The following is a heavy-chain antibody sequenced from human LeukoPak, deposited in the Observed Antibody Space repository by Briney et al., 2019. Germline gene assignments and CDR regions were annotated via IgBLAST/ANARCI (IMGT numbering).Heavy chain of an antibody. CDR3: AKYGNSGWVIDN. Sequence: PSETLSLTCTVSGGSIGSDYWTWIRQPPGKGLEYIGYIYYTGGTNYNPSLKSRVTISVDTSKNQFSLKLSSVSAADTAVYFCAKYGNSGWVIDNWRQGTLVTVRS. J-gene: IGHJ4*02. V-gene: IGHV4-59*08. D-gene: IGHD6-19*01. CDR2: IYYTGGT. CDR1: GGSIGSDY.